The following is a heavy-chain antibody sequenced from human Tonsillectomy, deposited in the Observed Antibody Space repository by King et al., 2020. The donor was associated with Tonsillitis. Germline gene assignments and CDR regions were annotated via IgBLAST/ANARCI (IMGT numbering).Heavy chain of an antibody. CDR3: ARAEVTTYFYYFYMDV. D-gene: IGHD4-17*01. Sequence: VQLVESGGGLVQPGGSLRLSCAASGFTFSSYWMSWVRQAPGKGLEWVANIKQDGSEKYYVDSVKGRFTISRYNAKNSLYLQMNSLRAEDTAVFYCARAEVTTYFYYFYMDVWGKGTTVTVSS. CDR1: GFTFSSYW. J-gene: IGHJ6*03. V-gene: IGHV3-7*01. CDR2: IKQDGSEK.